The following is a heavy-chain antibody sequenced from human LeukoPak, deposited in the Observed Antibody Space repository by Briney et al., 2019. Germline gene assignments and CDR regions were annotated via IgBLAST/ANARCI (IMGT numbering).Heavy chain of an antibody. CDR1: GFTFSTYA. V-gene: IGHV3-23*01. Sequence: PGGSLRLSCTASGFTFSTYAMSWVRQAPGKGLEWVSAIRGSGGSTFYADSVRGRFTISRDNSKNTLYLQLNSLRAEDTAVYYCANAAQHNRGNCSSTSCKYYYMDVWGKGTTVTVSS. CDR2: IRGSGGST. J-gene: IGHJ6*03. D-gene: IGHD2-2*01. CDR3: ANAAQHNRGNCSSTSCKYYYMDV.